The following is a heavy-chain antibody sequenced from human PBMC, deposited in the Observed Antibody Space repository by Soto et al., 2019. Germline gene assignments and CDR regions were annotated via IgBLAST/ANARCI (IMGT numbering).Heavy chain of an antibody. CDR3: AKFRAGLGSQTDS. J-gene: IGHJ4*02. D-gene: IGHD3-10*01. CDR1: GFTFSSYA. Sequence: GGSLRLSCAASGFTFSSYAMSWVRQAPGKGLEWVSTVGVSGATTYYTDSVKGRFTISRDNSNNTLFLHMHSLRAEDTAIYYCAKFRAGLGSQTDSWGQGTLVTVSS. CDR2: VGVSGATT. V-gene: IGHV3-23*01.